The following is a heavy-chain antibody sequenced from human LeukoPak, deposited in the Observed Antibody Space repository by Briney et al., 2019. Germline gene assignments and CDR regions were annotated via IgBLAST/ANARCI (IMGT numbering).Heavy chain of an antibody. CDR1: GASINTYY. CDR2: IHYGANT. D-gene: IGHD2-21*02. V-gene: IGHV4-39*02. CDR3: ARNDAKMVTVDY. J-gene: IGHJ4*02. Sequence: SETLSLTCTVSGASINTYYWSWIRQPPGKGPEWIGSIHYGANTYRNPSLKSRVTISMDTSKNHFSLSLSSVTAADTAVYYCARNDAKMVTVDYWGQGTLVTVSS.